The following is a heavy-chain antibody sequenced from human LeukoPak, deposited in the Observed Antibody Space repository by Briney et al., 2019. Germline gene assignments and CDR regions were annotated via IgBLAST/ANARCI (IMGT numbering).Heavy chain of an antibody. CDR1: GGSISSYY. V-gene: IGHV4-39*01. Sequence: SETLSLTCTVSGGSISSYYWGWIRQPPGKGLEWIGSIYYSGSTYYNPSLKSRVTISVDTSKNQFSLKLSSVTAADTAVYYCARQEYSSSSIDYWGQGTLVTVSS. CDR3: ARQEYSSSSIDY. J-gene: IGHJ4*02. CDR2: IYYSGST. D-gene: IGHD6-6*01.